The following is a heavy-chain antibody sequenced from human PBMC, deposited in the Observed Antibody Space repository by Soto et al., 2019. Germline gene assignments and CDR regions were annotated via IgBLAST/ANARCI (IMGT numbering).Heavy chain of an antibody. CDR2: ISAYNGNT. CDR1: GYTFTSYG. CDR3: ARDYCSSTSCYPGWFDP. D-gene: IGHD2-2*01. V-gene: IGHV1-18*01. Sequence: QVQLVQSGAEVKKPGASVKVCCKASGYTFTSYGISWVRQAPGQGLEWMGWISAYNGNTNYAQKLQGRVTMTTDTSTSTAYMELRSLRSDDTAVYYCARDYCSSTSCYPGWFDPWGQGTLVTVSS. J-gene: IGHJ5*02.